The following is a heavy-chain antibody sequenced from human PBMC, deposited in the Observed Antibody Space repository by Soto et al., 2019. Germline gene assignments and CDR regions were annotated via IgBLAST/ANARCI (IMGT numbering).Heavy chain of an antibody. V-gene: IGHV1-2*04. CDR1: GYTFTDYY. Sequence: ASVKVSCKASGYTFTDYYMPWVRQAPGQGLEWMGWINPNSGGTNYAQKFQGWVTMTRDTSISTAYMELSRLRSDDTAVYYCARGSSWSLRLYYYYGMDVWGQGTTVTVSS. D-gene: IGHD6-13*01. J-gene: IGHJ6*02. CDR3: ARGSSWSLRLYYYYGMDV. CDR2: INPNSGGT.